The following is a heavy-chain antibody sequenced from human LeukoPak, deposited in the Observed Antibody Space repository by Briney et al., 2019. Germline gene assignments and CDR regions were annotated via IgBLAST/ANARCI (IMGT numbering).Heavy chain of an antibody. CDR2: ISWDGGST. V-gene: IGHV3-43D*03. CDR3: ARSNIVVVAAMYYFDY. Sequence: GGSLRLSCAASGFTFDDYAMHWVRQAPGKGLEWVSLISWDGGSTYYADSVKGRFTISRDNAKNSLYLQMNSLRAEDTAVYYCARSNIVVVAAMYYFDYWGQGTLVTVSS. CDR1: GFTFDDYA. D-gene: IGHD2-21*02. J-gene: IGHJ4*02.